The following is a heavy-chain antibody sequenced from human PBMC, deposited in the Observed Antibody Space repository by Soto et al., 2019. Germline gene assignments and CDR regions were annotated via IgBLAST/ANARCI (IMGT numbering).Heavy chain of an antibody. Sequence: QVQLVESGGGLVKPGGSLRLSCAASGFTFSNYYMSWIRHAPGKGLEWVSYISSSGSTIYYADSVKGRFTISRDNAKNSLYLQMNSLRAEDTAVYYCARAVAAAGYDYYYYYYMDVWGKGTTVTVSS. CDR1: GFTFSNYY. J-gene: IGHJ6*03. D-gene: IGHD6-13*01. V-gene: IGHV3-11*01. CDR3: ARAVAAAGYDYYYYYYMDV. CDR2: ISSSGSTI.